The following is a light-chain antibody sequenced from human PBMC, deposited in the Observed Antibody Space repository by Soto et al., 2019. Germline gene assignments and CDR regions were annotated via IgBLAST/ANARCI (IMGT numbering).Light chain of an antibody. J-gene: IGKJ5*01. CDR3: QQYKKWPPIT. CDR2: DTS. Sequence: EVALTQSPATLSVSPGERANLSCRSSQSVSIKLAWYQHKPGQAPRLLIYDTSTRATGIPARFSGSGCGTEFTPTISSLQSQDFAVYYGQQYKKWPPITFGQGTRLEIK. V-gene: IGKV3-15*01. CDR1: QSVSIK.